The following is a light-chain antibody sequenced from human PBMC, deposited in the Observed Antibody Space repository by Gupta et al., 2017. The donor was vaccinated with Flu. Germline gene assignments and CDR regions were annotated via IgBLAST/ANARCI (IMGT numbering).Light chain of an antibody. CDR2: DAS. J-gene: IGKJ3*01. CDR3: QHRIT. V-gene: IGKV1-33*01. CDR1: QDISNY. Sequence: DIQMTQSPSSLSASVGDRVTITCQASQDISNYLNWYQQKPGKAPKLLIYDASNLETGVPSRFSGSGSGTDFTCTISSLQPEDIATYYCQHRITFGPGTKVDIK.